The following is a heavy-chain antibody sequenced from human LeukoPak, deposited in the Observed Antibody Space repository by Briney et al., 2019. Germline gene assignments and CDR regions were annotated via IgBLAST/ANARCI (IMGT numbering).Heavy chain of an antibody. V-gene: IGHV3-23*01. J-gene: IGHJ6*03. CDR1: GFALSSYA. CDR2: TSSSDAGT. D-gene: IGHD6-13*01. CDR3: AKDYTSSWDYYYYYMDV. Sequence: GGSLRLSCAASGFALSSYAMSWVRQAPGKGLEWVSATSSSDAGTYHAESVRGRFTISRDNSKNTLYLQMNSLRAEDTAVYYCAKDYTSSWDYYYYYMDVWGKGTTVTISS.